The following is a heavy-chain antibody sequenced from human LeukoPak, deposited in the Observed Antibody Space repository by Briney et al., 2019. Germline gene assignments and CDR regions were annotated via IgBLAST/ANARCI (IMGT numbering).Heavy chain of an antibody. V-gene: IGHV4-39*07. D-gene: IGHD3-22*01. CDR1: GGSMSSSSYY. CDR3: ARDLAVLGYFHFDY. Sequence: SETLSLTCTVSGGSMSSSSYYWGWIRQPPGKGLEWIGSIYYSGSTYQNPSLKSRVTISVDTSKNQFSLKLSSVTAADTAVYYCARDLAVLGYFHFDYWGQGTLVTVSS. J-gene: IGHJ4*02. CDR2: IYYSGST.